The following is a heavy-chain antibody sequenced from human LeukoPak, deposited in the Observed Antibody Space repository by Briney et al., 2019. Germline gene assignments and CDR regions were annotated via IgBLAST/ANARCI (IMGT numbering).Heavy chain of an antibody. V-gene: IGHV5-51*01. Sequence: GESLKISCKASGYSFTSYWIAWVRQMPGKGLEWMGVIFPGDSDTRYSPSFEGQVTISADKSITTAYVQWRSLKASDTAIYYCARHKYSYSWNDGFDIWGPGTMVSVSS. D-gene: IGHD5-18*01. CDR2: IFPGDSDT. CDR1: GYSFTSYW. J-gene: IGHJ3*02. CDR3: ARHKYSYSWNDGFDI.